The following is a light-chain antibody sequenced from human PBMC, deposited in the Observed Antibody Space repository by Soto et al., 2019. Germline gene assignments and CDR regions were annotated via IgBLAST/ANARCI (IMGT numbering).Light chain of an antibody. CDR3: SSYTTSSTLI. V-gene: IGLV2-14*01. CDR1: SSDVGAYNY. J-gene: IGLJ2*01. Sequence: QSALTQPASVSGSPGQSIAISCTGTSSDVGAYNYVSWYQQHPGTAPKLMIYDVRDRPSGVSDRFSGSKSGNTASLTISGLQDEDEADYYCSSYTTSSTLIFGGGTKVTVL. CDR2: DVR.